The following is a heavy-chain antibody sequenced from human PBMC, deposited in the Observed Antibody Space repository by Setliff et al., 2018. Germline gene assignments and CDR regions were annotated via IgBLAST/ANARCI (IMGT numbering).Heavy chain of an antibody. Sequence: ASVKVSCKASGHTFVTFGISWVRQAPGQGLEWMGWISAYSDDTKYAEKFQGRVTMTMDTSTGTAYMELRSLRSDDTAVYICAYDSSGYYPGYWGQGTLVTVSS. V-gene: IGHV1-18*01. D-gene: IGHD3-22*01. CDR3: AYDSSGYYPGY. CDR2: ISAYSDDT. J-gene: IGHJ4*02. CDR1: GHTFVTFG.